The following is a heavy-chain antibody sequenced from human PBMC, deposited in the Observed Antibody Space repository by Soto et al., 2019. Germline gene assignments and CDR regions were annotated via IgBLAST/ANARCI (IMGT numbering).Heavy chain of an antibody. Sequence: GESLKISCKGSGYSFTSYWISWVRQMPGKGLEWMGRIDPSDSYTNYSPSFQGHVTISADKSISTAYLQWSSLKASDTAMYYCARQNWNYYYFDYCGQRTLVTVSS. CDR2: IDPSDSYT. D-gene: IGHD1-7*01. J-gene: IGHJ4*02. CDR1: GYSFTSYW. V-gene: IGHV5-10-1*01. CDR3: ARQNWNYYYFDY.